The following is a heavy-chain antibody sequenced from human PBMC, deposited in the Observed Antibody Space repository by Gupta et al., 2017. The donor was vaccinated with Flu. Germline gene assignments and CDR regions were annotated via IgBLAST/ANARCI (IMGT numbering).Heavy chain of an antibody. CDR2: LIPFFAKV. J-gene: IGHJ6*01. Sequence: QAQLVQSGAEVKKPGSSVTVSCKASGVTFSSNAISWVRQARGQRLEWRGGLIPFFAKVNYAKRSKGILMITADESTATAYMELYSPTSEDTEAYSCARDIEKIGGECYSCSFYGMDV. V-gene: IGHV1-69*01. CDR3: ARDIEKIGGECYSCSFYGMDV. CDR1: GVTFSSNA. D-gene: IGHD2-15*01.